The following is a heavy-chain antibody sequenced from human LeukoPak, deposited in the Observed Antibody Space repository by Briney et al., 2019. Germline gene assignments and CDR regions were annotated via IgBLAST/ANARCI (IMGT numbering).Heavy chain of an antibody. CDR2: IIPIFGTA. Sequence: SVKVSCKASGGTFSSYAISWVRQAPGQGLEWMGGIIPIFGTANYAQKFQGRVTITADESTSTAYMELRSLRSEDTAVYYCARDWEYYYGSGSYYRANWFDPWGQGTLVTVSS. CDR1: GGTFSSYA. CDR3: ARDWEYYYGSGSYYRANWFDP. J-gene: IGHJ5*02. V-gene: IGHV1-69*13. D-gene: IGHD3-10*01.